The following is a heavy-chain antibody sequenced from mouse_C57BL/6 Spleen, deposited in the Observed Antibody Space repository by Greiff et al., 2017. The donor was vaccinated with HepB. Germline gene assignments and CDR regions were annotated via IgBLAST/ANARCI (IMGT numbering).Heavy chain of an antibody. CDR3: AREYGNYPFAY. CDR1: GYTFTSYW. V-gene: IGHV1-52*01. D-gene: IGHD2-10*02. J-gene: IGHJ3*01. CDR2: IDPSDSET. Sequence: VQLQQSGAELVRPGSSVKLSCKASGYTFTSYWMHWVKQRPIQGLEWIGNIDPSDSETHYNQKFKDKATLTVDKSSSTAYMQLSSLTSEDSAVYYGAREYGNYPFAYWGQGTLVTVSA.